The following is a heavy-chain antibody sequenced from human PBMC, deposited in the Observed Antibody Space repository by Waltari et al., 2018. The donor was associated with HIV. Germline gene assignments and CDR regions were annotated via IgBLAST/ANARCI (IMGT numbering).Heavy chain of an antibody. V-gene: IGHV3-48*02. D-gene: IGHD4-17*01. CDR2: ISSSSSTI. J-gene: IGHJ5*02. CDR3: AGGLMTTSPT. CDR1: GFTFSSYS. Sequence: EVQLVESGGGLVQPGGSLRLSCAASGFTFSSYSMNWVRRAPGKGLEGVSYISSSSSTIYYADSVKGRFTISRDNAKNSLYLQMNSLRDEDTAVYYCAGGLMTTSPTWGQGTLVTVSS.